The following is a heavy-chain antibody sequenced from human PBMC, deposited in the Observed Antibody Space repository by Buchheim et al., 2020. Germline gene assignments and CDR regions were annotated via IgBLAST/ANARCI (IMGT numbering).Heavy chain of an antibody. CDR3: TRLKIDYGGNSLWLTYYYYYGMDV. Sequence: EVQLVESGGGLVQPGRSLRLSCTASGFTFGDYAMSWVRQAPGKGLEWVGFIRSKAYGGTTEYAASVKGRFTISRDDSKSIAYLQMNSLKTEDTAVYYCTRLKIDYGGNSLWLTYYYYYGMDVWGQGTT. CDR1: GFTFGDYA. CDR2: IRSKAYGGTT. V-gene: IGHV3-49*04. J-gene: IGHJ6*02. D-gene: IGHD4-23*01.